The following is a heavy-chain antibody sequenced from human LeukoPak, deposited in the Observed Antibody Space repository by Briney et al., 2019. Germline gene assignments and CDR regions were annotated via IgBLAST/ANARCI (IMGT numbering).Heavy chain of an antibody. Sequence: ASVKVSCKASGYTFTSYGISWVRQAPGQGLEWMGWISAYNGNTNYAQKLQGRVTMTTDTSTSTAYMELRSLRSDDTAVYYCARDEPLSMVRGVIMDYFDYWGQGTLVTVSS. CDR1: GYTFTSYG. CDR2: ISAYNGNT. CDR3: ARDEPLSMVRGVIMDYFDY. J-gene: IGHJ4*02. V-gene: IGHV1-18*01. D-gene: IGHD3-10*01.